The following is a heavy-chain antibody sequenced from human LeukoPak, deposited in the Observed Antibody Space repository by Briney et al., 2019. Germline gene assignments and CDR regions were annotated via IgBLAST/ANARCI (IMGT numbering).Heavy chain of an antibody. CDR3: ARGTVPAPLDY. D-gene: IGHD2-2*01. CDR1: GGSISSGDYY. J-gene: IGHJ4*02. Sequence: SQTLSLTCTVSGGSISSGDYYWSWIRQPPGKGLEWIGYIYYSGSTYYNPSLKSRVTISVDTSKNQFSLKLSSVTAADSAVYYCARGTVPAPLDYWGQGTLVTVSS. V-gene: IGHV4-30-4*01. CDR2: IYYSGST.